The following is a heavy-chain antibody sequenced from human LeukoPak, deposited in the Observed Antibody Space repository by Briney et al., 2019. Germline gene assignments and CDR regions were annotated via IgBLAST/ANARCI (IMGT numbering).Heavy chain of an antibody. Sequence: PSETLSLTCAVYGGSFSGYYWSWIRQPPGKGLEWIGEINHSGSTNYNPSLKSRVTISVDTSKNQFSLKLSSVTAADTAVYYCARAGVVAATPLLLVRYYYMDVWGKGTTVTVSS. CDR2: INHSGST. CDR3: ARAGVVAATPLLLVRYYYMDV. J-gene: IGHJ6*03. D-gene: IGHD2-15*01. V-gene: IGHV4-34*01. CDR1: GGSFSGYY.